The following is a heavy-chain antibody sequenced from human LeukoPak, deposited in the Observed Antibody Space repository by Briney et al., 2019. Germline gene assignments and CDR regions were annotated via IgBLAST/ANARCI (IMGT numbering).Heavy chain of an antibody. D-gene: IGHD2-15*01. CDR3: AKDNSGGSCYDY. CDR1: GFTFSSYA. Sequence: GGSLRLSCAASGFTFSSYAMNWVRQAPGKGLEWVSTISGIGGGSTYYADSMKGRFTISRDNSKNTLYLQMNSLRAEDTAVYYCAKDNSGGSCYDYRGQGTLVTVSS. J-gene: IGHJ4*02. CDR2: ISGIGGGST. V-gene: IGHV3-23*01.